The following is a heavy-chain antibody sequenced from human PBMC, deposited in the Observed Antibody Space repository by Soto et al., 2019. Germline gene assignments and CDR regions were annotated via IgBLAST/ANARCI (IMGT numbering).Heavy chain of an antibody. V-gene: IGHV3-74*01. CDR1: GFTFSSYW. J-gene: IGHJ5*02. D-gene: IGHD3-3*01. CDR3: ARVAYDFWSGYYLWFDP. CDR2: INSDGSST. Sequence: GGSLRLSCAASGFTFSSYWMHWVRQAPGKGLVWVSRINSDGSSTSYADSVKGRFTISRDNAKNTLYLQMNSLRAEDTAVYYCARVAYDFWSGYYLWFDPWGQGTLVTVSS.